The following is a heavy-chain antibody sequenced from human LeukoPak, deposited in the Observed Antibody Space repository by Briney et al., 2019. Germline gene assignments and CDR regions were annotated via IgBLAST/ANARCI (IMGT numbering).Heavy chain of an antibody. V-gene: IGHV4-59*12. J-gene: IGHJ6*02. CDR2: VHHSGST. CDR3: ARDSLWVGEAYGMDV. D-gene: IGHD3-10*01. Sequence: PSETLSLTCTLFGGALSSDYWSWIRQPPGKRLEWIGYVHHSGSTYYNPSLASRVTMSVDTSKSILSLKLTSVTAADTAVYYCARDSLWVGEAYGMDVWGQGTTVSVSS. CDR1: GGALSSDY.